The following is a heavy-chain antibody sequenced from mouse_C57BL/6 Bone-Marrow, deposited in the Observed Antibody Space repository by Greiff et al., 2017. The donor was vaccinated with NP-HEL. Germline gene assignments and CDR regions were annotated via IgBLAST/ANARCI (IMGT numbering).Heavy chain of an antibody. Sequence: VQLQQSGAELARPGASVKLSCKASGYTFTSYGISWVKQRTGQGLEWIGEIYPRSGNTYYNEKFKGKATLTADKSSSTAYMELRSLTSEDSAVYFCALKDYDGFAYWGQGTLVIVSA. CDR2: IYPRSGNT. V-gene: IGHV1-81*01. D-gene: IGHD2-4*01. CDR3: ALKDYDGFAY. CDR1: GYTFTSYG. J-gene: IGHJ3*01.